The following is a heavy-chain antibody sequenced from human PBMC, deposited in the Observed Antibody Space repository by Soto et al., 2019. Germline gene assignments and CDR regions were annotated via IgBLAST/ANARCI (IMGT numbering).Heavy chain of an antibody. J-gene: IGHJ4*02. CDR2: IYSSGDT. CDR3: ARGRYSGSFDY. D-gene: IGHD1-26*01. CDR1: GGSISTYY. V-gene: IGHV4-59*01. Sequence: QVQLQESGPGLVKPSETLSLTCTVSGGSISTYYWSWIRQPPGKGLEWIGNIYSSGDTKYNPSLKSRVTLSIDTSKSQFSRRLSSVTAADTAVLYCARGRYSGSFDYWGQGSLVTVSS.